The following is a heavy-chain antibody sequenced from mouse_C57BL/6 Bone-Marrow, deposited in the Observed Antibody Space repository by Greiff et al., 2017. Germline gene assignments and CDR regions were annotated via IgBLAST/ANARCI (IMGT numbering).Heavy chain of an antibody. CDR1: GYTFTSYW. D-gene: IGHD2-4*01. V-gene: IGHV1-64*01. CDR2: IHPNSGST. J-gene: IGHJ2*01. CDR3: ARIYYDYAHDY. Sequence: VQLQQPGAELVKPGASVKLSCKASGYTFTSYWMHWVKQRPGQGLEWIGMIHPNSGSTNYNEKFKSKATLTADKSSSTAYMQLSSLTSEDSAVYYCARIYYDYAHDYWGQGTTLTVSS.